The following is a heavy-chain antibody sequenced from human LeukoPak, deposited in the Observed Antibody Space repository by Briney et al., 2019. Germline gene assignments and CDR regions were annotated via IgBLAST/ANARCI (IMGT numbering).Heavy chain of an antibody. V-gene: IGHV3-23*01. CDR2: ISGSGGST. Sequence: GGSLRLSCAASGFTFSSYAMSWVRQAPREGLEWVSAISGSGGSTYYADSEKGRFTISRDNSKNTLYLQMNSLRAEDTAVYYCAKDLSAGYYGMDVWGQGTTVTVSS. D-gene: IGHD3-3*01. CDR1: GFTFSSYA. J-gene: IGHJ6*02. CDR3: AKDLSAGYYGMDV.